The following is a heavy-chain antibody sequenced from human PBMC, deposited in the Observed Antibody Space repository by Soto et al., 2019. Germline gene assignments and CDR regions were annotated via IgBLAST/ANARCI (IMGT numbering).Heavy chain of an antibody. CDR3: AKEVVT. CDR1: GFTFSSYG. Sequence: PGGSLRLSCAASGFTFSSYGMHWVRQAPGKGLEWVAVISYDGSNKYYADSVKGRFTISRDNSKNTLYLQMNSLRAEDTAVYYCAKEVVTWGQGTLVTAPQ. D-gene: IGHD2-15*01. J-gene: IGHJ5*02. CDR2: ISYDGSNK. V-gene: IGHV3-30*18.